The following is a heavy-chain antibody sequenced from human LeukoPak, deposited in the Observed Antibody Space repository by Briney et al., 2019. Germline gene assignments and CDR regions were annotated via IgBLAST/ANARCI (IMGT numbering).Heavy chain of an antibody. D-gene: IGHD3-22*01. Sequence: ASVKVSCKASGYTFTNYGISWGRQAPGQGLEWMGWISAYNGNTKYAQKFQGRATMTTETATSTAYMELGSLRSDDTAFYYCAWTYHDSSGKSNWFDPWGQGTLVTVSS. V-gene: IGHV1-18*01. CDR2: ISAYNGNT. CDR1: GYTFTNYG. CDR3: AWTYHDSSGKSNWFDP. J-gene: IGHJ5*02.